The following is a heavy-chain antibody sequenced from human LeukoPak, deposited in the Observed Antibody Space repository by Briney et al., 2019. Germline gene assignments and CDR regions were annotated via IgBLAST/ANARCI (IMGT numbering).Heavy chain of an antibody. CDR1: GGSISSYY. CDR3: TRQADFWSNYYDY. Sequence: PSETLSLTCTVSGGSISSYYWSWIRQPPGKGLEWNGYIYYSGSTNYNPSLKSRVTISVDTSKNQFSLKLSSVTAADTAVYYCTRQADFWSNYYDYWGQGTLVTVSS. V-gene: IGHV4-59*08. D-gene: IGHD3-3*01. J-gene: IGHJ4*02. CDR2: IYYSGST.